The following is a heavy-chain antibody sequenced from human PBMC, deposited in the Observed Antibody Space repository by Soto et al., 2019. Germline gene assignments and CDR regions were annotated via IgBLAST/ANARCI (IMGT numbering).Heavy chain of an antibody. CDR2: ISVHNGNS. J-gene: IGHJ4*02. CDR3: TCVGRAHCGGDSCEYSFDY. CDR1: GYTFTTDG. Sequence: QVQLVQSEAEVKRPGASVKVSCKASGYTFTTDGVSWVRQAPGQGLEWIGWISVHNGNSNSAQNVQDRITMSTDTSTNTAYMELRRLTADETAVYYCTCVGRAHCGGDSCEYSFDYWGQGTLVTVSS. D-gene: IGHD2-21*01. V-gene: IGHV1-18*01.